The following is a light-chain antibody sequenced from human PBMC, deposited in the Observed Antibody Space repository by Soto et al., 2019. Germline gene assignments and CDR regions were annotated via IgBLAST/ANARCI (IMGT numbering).Light chain of an antibody. J-gene: IGKJ1*01. CDR1: QTVSTTS. CDR2: GAS. Sequence: EIVLTQSPGTLSLSPGERATLSCRASQTVSTTSLAWYQQKPGQAPRVLIFGASNRAIGIPDRFSGSGSGTDFTLTISRLEPEDFAVYYCQQYGISPWTFGQGTKVEIK. V-gene: IGKV3-20*01. CDR3: QQYGISPWT.